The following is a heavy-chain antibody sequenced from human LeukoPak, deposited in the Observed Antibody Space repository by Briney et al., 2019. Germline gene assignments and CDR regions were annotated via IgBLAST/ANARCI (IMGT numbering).Heavy chain of an antibody. J-gene: IGHJ4*02. D-gene: IGHD1-14*01. CDR2: IATVAT. V-gene: IGHV3-23*01. CDR1: GFTLSSSA. Sequence: GGSLRLSCAASGFTLSSSAMSWVRHAPGKGLEYVSAIATVATYYADSVKGRFTISRDNSKNTLYLQMNSLRAEDTAVYYCASRRPYYFDYWGQGTLVTVSS. CDR3: ASRRPYYFDY.